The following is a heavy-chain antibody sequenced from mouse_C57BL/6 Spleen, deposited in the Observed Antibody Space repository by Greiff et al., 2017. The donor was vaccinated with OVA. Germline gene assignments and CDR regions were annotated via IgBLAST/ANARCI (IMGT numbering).Heavy chain of an antibody. CDR3: AGGNYDYTWFAY. V-gene: IGHV3-6*01. J-gene: IGHJ3*01. D-gene: IGHD2-4*01. CDR1: GYSITSGYY. CDR2: ISYDGSN. Sequence: EVKLVESGPGLVKPSQSLSLSCSVSGYSITSGYYWNWIRQFPGNKLEWMGYISYDGSNNYNPSLKNRISITRYTSKTQLFLKLNSVTTEDTATYYCAGGNYDYTWFAYWGQGTLVTVSA.